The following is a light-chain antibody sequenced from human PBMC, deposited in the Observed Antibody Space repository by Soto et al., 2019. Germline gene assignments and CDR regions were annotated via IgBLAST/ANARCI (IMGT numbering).Light chain of an antibody. J-gene: IGLJ3*02. Sequence: QSALTKPASVSGSPGQSITISCTGTSSDVGGYNYVSWYQQHPGKAPKLMIYDVSNRPSGVSNRFSGSKSGNTASLTISGLQAEDEADYYCSSYTSSSTWVFCGGTQRTVL. V-gene: IGLV2-14*01. CDR3: SSYTSSSTWV. CDR2: DVS. CDR1: SSDVGGYNY.